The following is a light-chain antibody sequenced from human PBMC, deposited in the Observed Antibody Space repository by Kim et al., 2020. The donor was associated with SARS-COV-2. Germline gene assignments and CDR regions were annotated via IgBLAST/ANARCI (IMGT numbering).Light chain of an antibody. J-gene: IGLJ1*01. CDR3: SSYSGSTFYV. CDR2: DVT. V-gene: IGLV2-14*03. Sequence: GQSITISCTGTSSDVGGYNYVSWYQQHPGKAPKLMIYDVTNRPSGVSNRFSGSESGNTASLTISGLQAEDEADYYCSSYSGSTFYVFGAGTKVTVL. CDR1: SSDVGGYNY.